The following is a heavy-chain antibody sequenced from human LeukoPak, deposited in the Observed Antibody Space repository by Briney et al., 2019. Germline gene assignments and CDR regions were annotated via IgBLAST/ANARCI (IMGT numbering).Heavy chain of an antibody. Sequence: PSETLSLTCTVSGGSISSSSYYWSWIRQPPGKGLEWIGYIYYSGSTNYNPSLKSRVTISVDTSKNQFSLKLSSVTAADTAVYYCARYNYYFDYWGQGTLVTVSS. D-gene: IGHD1-1*01. J-gene: IGHJ4*02. V-gene: IGHV4-61*01. CDR1: GGSISSSSYY. CDR3: ARYNYYFDY. CDR2: IYYSGST.